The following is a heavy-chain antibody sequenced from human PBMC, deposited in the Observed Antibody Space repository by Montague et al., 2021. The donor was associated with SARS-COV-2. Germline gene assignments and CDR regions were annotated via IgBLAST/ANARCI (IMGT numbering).Heavy chain of an antibody. Sequence: SDTLSLTCTLSGGSISPYYWNWIRQSPGKGLEWIGDIYYSGSTTYNPSLESRVTISVDTSKNQFSLRLSSVTAADTAVYYCARGIWYANWGQGILVTVSS. D-gene: IGHD6-13*01. J-gene: IGHJ4*02. CDR3: ARGIWYAN. CDR2: IYYSGST. V-gene: IGHV4-59*07. CDR1: GGSISPYY.